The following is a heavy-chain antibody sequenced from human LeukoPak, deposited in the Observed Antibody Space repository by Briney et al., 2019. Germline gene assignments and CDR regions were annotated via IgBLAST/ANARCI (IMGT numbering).Heavy chain of an antibody. CDR1: GYTFTVYY. V-gene: IGHV1-2*02. D-gene: IGHD3-16*01. CDR3: ARTSDLWGETDY. J-gene: IGHJ4*02. CDR2: INPNSGGT. Sequence: GASVKVSCKASGYTFTVYYMHWVRQAPGQGLEWMGWINPNSGGTNYAQKFQGRVTMTRDTSISTAYMELSRLRSDDTAVYYCARTSDLWGETDYWGQGTLVTVSS.